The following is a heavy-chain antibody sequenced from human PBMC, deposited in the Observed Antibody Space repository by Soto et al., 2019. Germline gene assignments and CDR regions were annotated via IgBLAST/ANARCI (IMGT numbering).Heavy chain of an antibody. D-gene: IGHD3-16*01. CDR2: ISWDGGST. CDR1: GFTFDDYT. J-gene: IGHJ5*02. Sequence: GGSLRLSCAASGFTFDDYTMHWVRQAPGKGLEWVSLISWDGGSTYYADSVKGRFTISRDNSKNSLYLQMNSLRTEDTALYYCAALGNWFDPWGQGTLVTVSS. CDR3: AALGNWFDP. V-gene: IGHV3-43*01.